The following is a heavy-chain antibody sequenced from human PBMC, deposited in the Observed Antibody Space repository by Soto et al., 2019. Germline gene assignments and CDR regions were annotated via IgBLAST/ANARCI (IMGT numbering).Heavy chain of an antibody. V-gene: IGHV4-30-4*01. J-gene: IGHJ6*02. Sequence: QVQLQESGPGVVKPSQTLSLTCTVSGGSFSSGDYYWSWVRQPPGKGLEWIGYIYYTGSTFNNPSVKSRVSIPIDTSKTQFSLKLSSVTAAYTAVYDCARIHFGDEPSYYYYGMDVWGQGTTVTVSS. D-gene: IGHD4-17*01. CDR2: IYYTGST. CDR3: ARIHFGDEPSYYYYGMDV. CDR1: GGSFSSGDYY.